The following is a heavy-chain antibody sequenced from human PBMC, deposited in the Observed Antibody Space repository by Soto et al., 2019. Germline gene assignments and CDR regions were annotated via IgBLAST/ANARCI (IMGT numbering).Heavy chain of an antibody. CDR1: GSSVSGGIYY. J-gene: IGHJ5*02. CDR3: ARDPPITGTMFDP. CDR2: IYTSGST. V-gene: IGHV4-61*02. Sequence: TLSLTCTVSGSSVSGGIYYWTWIRQPPGKGLEWIGRIYTSGSTNYNPSLKSRVTMSVDTSKNQFSLKLSSVTAADTAVYYCARDPPITGTMFDPWGQGTLVTVSS. D-gene: IGHD1-20*01.